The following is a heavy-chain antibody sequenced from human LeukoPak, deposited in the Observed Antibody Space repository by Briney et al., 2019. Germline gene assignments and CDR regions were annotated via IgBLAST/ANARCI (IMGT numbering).Heavy chain of an antibody. V-gene: IGHV4-4*02. CDR3: ARSLYDGFGENWFDP. D-gene: IGHD3-10*01. CDR1: GGSISSSNW. CDR2: IYHSGST. Sequence: PSGTLSLTCAVSGGSISSSNWWSCVRPPPGKGLEWVGEIYHSGSTNYNPSLKSRVTISVDKSKNQFSLKLSSVTAADTAVYYCARSLYDGFGENWFDPWGQGTLVTVSS. J-gene: IGHJ5*02.